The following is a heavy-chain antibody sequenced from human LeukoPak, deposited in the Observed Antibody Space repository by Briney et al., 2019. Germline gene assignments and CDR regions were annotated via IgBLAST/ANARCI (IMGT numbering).Heavy chain of an antibody. Sequence: PPETLSLTCTVSGGSISSYYWSWIRQPAGKGLEWIGRIYTSGSTNYNPSLKSRVTMSVDTSKNQFSLKLSSVTAADTAVYYCASEKSSYYYDSSGYFVYWGQGTLVTVSS. CDR1: GGSISSYY. CDR3: ASEKSSYYYDSSGYFVY. J-gene: IGHJ4*02. CDR2: IYTSGST. D-gene: IGHD3-22*01. V-gene: IGHV4-4*07.